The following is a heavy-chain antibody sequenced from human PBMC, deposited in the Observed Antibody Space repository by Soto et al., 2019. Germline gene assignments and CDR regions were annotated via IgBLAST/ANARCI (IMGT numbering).Heavy chain of an antibody. CDR3: AKEGRGYSYGYIYYFDY. V-gene: IGHV3-30*02. CDR1: GFTFSSYA. D-gene: IGHD5-18*01. CDR2: ISNGGSNK. J-gene: IGHJ4*02. Sequence: VGSLRLSCAASGFTFSSYAMSWVRQAPGKGLEWVAAISNGGSNKYYADSVKGRFTISRDNSKNTLYLQMNSLRAEDTAVYYCAKEGRGYSYGYIYYFDYWGQGTLVTVSS.